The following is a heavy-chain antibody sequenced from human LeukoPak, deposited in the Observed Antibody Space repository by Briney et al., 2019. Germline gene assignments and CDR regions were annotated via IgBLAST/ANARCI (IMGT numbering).Heavy chain of an antibody. CDR3: ARGRMKTYYYDSSGSAYLF. CDR2: INHSGST. Sequence: KPSETLSLTCAVYGGSFSGYYWSWIRQPPGKGLEWIGEINHSGSTNYNPSLKSRVTISVDTSKNQFSLKLSSVTAADTAVYYCARGRMKTYYYDSSGSAYLFWGQGTLVTVSS. J-gene: IGHJ4*02. CDR1: GGSFSGYY. V-gene: IGHV4-34*01. D-gene: IGHD3-22*01.